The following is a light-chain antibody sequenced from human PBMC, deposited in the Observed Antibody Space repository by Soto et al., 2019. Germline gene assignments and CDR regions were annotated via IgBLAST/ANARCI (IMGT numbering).Light chain of an antibody. J-gene: IGLJ1*01. Sequence: QSVLTQPASVSGSPGQSITISCTGTSSDVGGYDLVSWYQQYPGKAPKLMIYEASERPSGVSYRFSGSKSPNTASLTISGLQAEDEADYYCCSSAGDSTYVFGNGTKGTVL. CDR2: EAS. CDR1: SSDVGGYDL. V-gene: IGLV2-23*01. CDR3: CSSAGDSTYV.